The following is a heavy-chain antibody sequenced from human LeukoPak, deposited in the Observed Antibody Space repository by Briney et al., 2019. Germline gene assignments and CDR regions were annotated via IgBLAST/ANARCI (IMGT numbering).Heavy chain of an antibody. CDR1: GDTFTSYD. CDR3: ARTSYDRGFDP. V-gene: IGHV1-8*01. D-gene: IGHD3-22*01. Sequence: ASVTVSCKASGDTFTSYDINWVRQAPGQGLEWMGWMNPNSGNTGYAQKFQGRVTMTTNTSISTAYMELSSLRSEDTAVYYCARTSYDRGFDPWGQGTLVTVSS. CDR2: MNPNSGNT. J-gene: IGHJ5*02.